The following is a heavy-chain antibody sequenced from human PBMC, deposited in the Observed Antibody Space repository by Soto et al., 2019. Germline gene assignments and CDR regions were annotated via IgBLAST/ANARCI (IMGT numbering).Heavy chain of an antibody. CDR3: VRVRDYYDSRGYSTDAFDI. J-gene: IGHJ3*02. V-gene: IGHV3-72*01. Sequence: EVQLVESGGGLVQPGGSLRLSCVVSGFSFSDHYMDWVRQAPEKRLEWVGRTRNKAKSYSTAYAASVKGRFTISRDDSMNTVYLQMNSLRTEDTAVYYCVRVRDYYDSRGYSTDAFDIWGQGSMVTVSS. D-gene: IGHD3-22*01. CDR1: GFSFSDHY. CDR2: TRNKAKSYST.